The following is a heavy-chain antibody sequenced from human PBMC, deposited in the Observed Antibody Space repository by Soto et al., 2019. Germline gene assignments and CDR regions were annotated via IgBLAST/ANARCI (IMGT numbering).Heavy chain of an antibody. CDR3: ASGGGQKYCSRTSCYGGYYGMDV. J-gene: IGHJ6*02. Sequence: ASVKVSCKASGYTFSTNGISWVRQAPGQGPEWMAWISTYNGITDYAQKFLDRLTMTTDTSTSTAYMELRSLRSDDTAVYYCASGGGQKYCSRTSCYGGYYGMDVWGQGTTVTVSS. V-gene: IGHV1-18*04. CDR1: GYTFSTNG. D-gene: IGHD2-2*01. CDR2: ISTYNGIT.